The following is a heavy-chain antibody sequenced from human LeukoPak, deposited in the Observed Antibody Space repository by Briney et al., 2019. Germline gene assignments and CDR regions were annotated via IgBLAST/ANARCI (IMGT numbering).Heavy chain of an antibody. CDR2: ISSSGSTI. Sequence: PGGSLRLSCAASGFTFSDYYMSWIRQAPGKGLEWVSYISSSGSTIYYADSVKGRFTISRDNAKNSLYLQMNSLRAEDTAVYYCARDHPYCSSTSCYSSDYYYYYMDVWGKGTTVTVSS. V-gene: IGHV3-11*01. J-gene: IGHJ6*03. CDR1: GFTFSDYY. CDR3: ARDHPYCSSTSCYSSDYYYYYMDV. D-gene: IGHD2-2*01.